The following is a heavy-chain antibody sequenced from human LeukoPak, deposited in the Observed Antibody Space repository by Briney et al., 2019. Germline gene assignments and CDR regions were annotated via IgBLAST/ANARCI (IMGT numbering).Heavy chain of an antibody. V-gene: IGHV1-2*02. D-gene: IGHD3-16*02. CDR2: IHPNSGGT. J-gene: IGHJ5*02. CDR3: ARASYA. Sequence: ASVKVSCKGSGYTFTGDYIHWVRQAPGQGLEWMGWIHPNSGGTNYAQKFQGRVTMTRDTSISTVYMELNGLIFDDTAVYFCARASYAWGQGSLVTVSS. CDR1: GYTFTGDY.